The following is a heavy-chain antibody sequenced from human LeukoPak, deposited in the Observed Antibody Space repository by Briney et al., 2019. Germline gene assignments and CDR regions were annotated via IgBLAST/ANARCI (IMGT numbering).Heavy chain of an antibody. J-gene: IGHJ4*02. CDR1: RFTSSTYA. V-gene: IGHV3-23*01. CDR3: AKEGTKDTRFDY. Sequence: GGSLRLSCAASRFTSSTYAMSWVRQAPGKGLEWVSAISGSGGSTYYADSVKGRFTISRDNSKNTLYLQMNSLRAEDTAVYYCAKEGTKDTRFDYWGQGTLVTVSS. D-gene: IGHD2-8*01. CDR2: ISGSGGST.